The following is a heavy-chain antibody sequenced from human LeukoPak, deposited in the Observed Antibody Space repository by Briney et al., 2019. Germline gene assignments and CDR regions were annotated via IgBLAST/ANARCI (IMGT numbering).Heavy chain of an antibody. CDR1: GYSFTSYW. CDR2: IYPGDSDT. Sequence: GESQKISYKGSGYSFTSYWIGWVRQMPGRGLEWMGIIYPGDSDTRYSPSFQGQVTISADKSVSTAYLQCSSLKASDTAMYYCARHTSSIAAAGNIYFDYWGQGTLVTVSS. V-gene: IGHV5-51*01. CDR3: ARHTSSIAAAGNIYFDY. D-gene: IGHD6-13*01. J-gene: IGHJ4*02.